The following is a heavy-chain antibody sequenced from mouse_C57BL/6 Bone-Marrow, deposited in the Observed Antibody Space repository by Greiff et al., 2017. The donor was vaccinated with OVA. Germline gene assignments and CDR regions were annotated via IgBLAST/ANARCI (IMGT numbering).Heavy chain of an antibody. CDR1: GFNIKDDY. Sequence: EVKLMESGAELVRPGASVKLSCTASGFNIKDDYMHWVKQRPEQGLEWIGWIDPENGDTEYASKFQGKATITADTSSNTAYLQLSSLTSEDTAVYYCTLTGPAWFAYWGQGTLVTVSA. V-gene: IGHV14-4*01. D-gene: IGHD4-1*01. CDR3: TLTGPAWFAY. CDR2: IDPENGDT. J-gene: IGHJ3*01.